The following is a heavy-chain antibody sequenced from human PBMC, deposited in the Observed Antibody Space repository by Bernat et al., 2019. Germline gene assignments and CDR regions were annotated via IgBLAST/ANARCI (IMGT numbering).Heavy chain of an antibody. Sequence: QVQLQQLGAGLLKPSETLSLTCAVYGGSFSGYYWSWIRQPPGKGLEWIGEINHSGSTNYNPSLKSRVTISVDTSKNQFSLKLSSVTAADTAVYYCATFDSGSYVFDYWGQGTLVTVSS. V-gene: IGHV4-34*01. D-gene: IGHD1-26*01. CDR2: INHSGST. J-gene: IGHJ4*02. CDR1: GGSFSGYY. CDR3: ATFDSGSYVFDY.